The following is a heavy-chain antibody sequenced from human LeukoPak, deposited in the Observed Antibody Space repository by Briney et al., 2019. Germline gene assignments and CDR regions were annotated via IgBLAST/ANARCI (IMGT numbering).Heavy chain of an antibody. Sequence: GGSLRLSCAASGFVFASYPMSWVRQAPGKGLEWVSTISGSGGSTYNADSVKGRFTISRDNSKNTLYLQMSSLRDGDTVVYFCAKSRSSGWVLGFDYWGQGTLVTVSS. CDR3: AKSRSSGWVLGFDY. CDR1: GFVFASYP. D-gene: IGHD6-19*01. CDR2: ISGSGGST. J-gene: IGHJ4*02. V-gene: IGHV3-23*01.